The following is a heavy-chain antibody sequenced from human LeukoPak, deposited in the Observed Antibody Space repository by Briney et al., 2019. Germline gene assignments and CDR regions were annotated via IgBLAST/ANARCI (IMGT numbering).Heavy chain of an antibody. D-gene: IGHD5-18*01. CDR2: IIPIFGIA. Sequence: SVKVSRKASGATFRSYGITWVRQAPGQGLEWMGGIIPIFGIANYAQKFQGRVTITADKSTSTAYMELSSLRSEDTAVYYCARDGISRYGAFDIWGHGTMITVSS. J-gene: IGHJ3*02. V-gene: IGHV1-69*10. CDR3: ARDGISRYGAFDI. CDR1: GATFRSYG.